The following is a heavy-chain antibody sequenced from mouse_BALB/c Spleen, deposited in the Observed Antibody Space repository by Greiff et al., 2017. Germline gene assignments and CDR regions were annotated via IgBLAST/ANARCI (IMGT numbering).Heavy chain of an antibody. D-gene: IGHD2-3*01. CDR3: TRDGGDGYYWFAY. CDR2: ISSGGSYT. Sequence: EVKLMESGGGLVKPGGSLKLSCAASGFTFSSYTMSWVRQTPEKRLEWVATISSGGSYTYYPDSVKGRFTISRDNAKNTLYLQMSSLKSEDTAMYYCTRDGGDGYYWFAYWGQGTLVTVSA. V-gene: IGHV5-6-4*01. CDR1: GFTFSSYT. J-gene: IGHJ3*01.